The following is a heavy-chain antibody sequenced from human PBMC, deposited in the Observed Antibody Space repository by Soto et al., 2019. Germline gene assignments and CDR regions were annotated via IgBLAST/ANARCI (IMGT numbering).Heavy chain of an antibody. CDR2: ISAYNGNT. CDR3: ARASRYCSSTSCYIKGNFDY. D-gene: IGHD2-2*02. Sequence: ASVKVSCKASGYTFTGYYVHWVRQAPGQGLEWMGWISAYNGNTNYAQKLQGRVTMTTDTSTSTAYMELRSLRSGDTAVYYCARASRYCSSTSCYIKGNFDYWGQGTLVTVSS. V-gene: IGHV1-18*04. CDR1: GYTFTGYY. J-gene: IGHJ4*02.